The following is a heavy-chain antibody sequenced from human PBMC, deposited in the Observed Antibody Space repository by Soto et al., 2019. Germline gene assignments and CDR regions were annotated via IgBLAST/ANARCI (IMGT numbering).Heavy chain of an antibody. Sequence: QVQLVESGGGVVQPGRSLRLSCAASGFTFSSYGMHWVRQAPGKGLESVAVISYDGTNEYYVDSVKGRFTISRDNSKNTLYLQRNSLRAEDTAVYYCAKDPGGTYYSHFDYWGQGTLVTVSS. CDR1: GFTFSSYG. CDR3: AKDPGGTYYSHFDY. V-gene: IGHV3-30*18. D-gene: IGHD1-26*01. J-gene: IGHJ4*02. CDR2: ISYDGTNE.